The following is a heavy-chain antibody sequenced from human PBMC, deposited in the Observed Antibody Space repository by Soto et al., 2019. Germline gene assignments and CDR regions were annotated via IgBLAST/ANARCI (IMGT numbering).Heavy chain of an antibody. Sequence: EVPLLESGGGLVQPGGSLRLSCAASGFTFSSYALSWVRQAPGKGLEWVSVISGSGGSTYYADSVKGRFTISRDNSTNPLYLQMNSLRADDTAVYYCAKSSGWFHPFDYWGQGTLVTVSS. J-gene: IGHJ4*02. V-gene: IGHV3-23*01. CDR3: AKSSGWFHPFDY. D-gene: IGHD6-19*01. CDR2: ISGSGGST. CDR1: GFTFSSYA.